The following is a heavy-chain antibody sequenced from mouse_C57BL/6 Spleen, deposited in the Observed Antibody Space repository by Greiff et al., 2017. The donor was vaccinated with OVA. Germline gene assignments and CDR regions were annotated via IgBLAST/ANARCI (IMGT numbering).Heavy chain of an antibody. D-gene: IGHD1-1*01. Sequence: VQLQQSGAELMKPGASVKLSCKATGYTFTGYWIEWVKQRPGHGLEWIGEILPGSGSTNYNEKFKGKATFTADTSSNTAYMQPSSLTTEDSAIYYCASYYGSSYGAYWGQGTLVTVSA. CDR1: GYTFTGYW. V-gene: IGHV1-9*01. J-gene: IGHJ3*01. CDR3: ASYYGSSYGAY. CDR2: ILPGSGST.